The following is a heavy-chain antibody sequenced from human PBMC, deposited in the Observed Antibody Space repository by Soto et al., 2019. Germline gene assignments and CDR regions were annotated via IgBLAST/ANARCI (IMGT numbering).Heavy chain of an antibody. CDR3: ARHNYDYVWGSYRSSIDY. CDR1: GGSISSSSYY. D-gene: IGHD3-16*02. V-gene: IGHV4-39*01. CDR2: IYYSGST. Sequence: KLSETLSLTCTVSGGSISSSSYYWGWIRQPPGKGLEWIGSIYYSGSTYYNPSLKSRVTISVDTSKNQFSLKLSSVTAADTAVYYCARHNYDYVWGSYRSSIDYWGQGTLVTVSS. J-gene: IGHJ4*02.